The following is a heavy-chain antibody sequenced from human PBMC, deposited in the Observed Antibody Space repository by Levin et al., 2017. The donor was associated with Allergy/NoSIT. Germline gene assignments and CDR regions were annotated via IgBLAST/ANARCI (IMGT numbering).Heavy chain of an antibody. CDR2: IIPIFGTA. Sequence: RASVKVSCKASGGTFSSYAISWVRQAPGQGLEWMGGIIPIFGTANYAQKFQGRVTITADESTSTAYMELSSLRSEDTAVYYCARARDYDILTGSAHPYYYYGMDVWGQGTTVTVSS. V-gene: IGHV1-69*13. CDR1: GGTFSSYA. D-gene: IGHD3-9*01. J-gene: IGHJ6*02. CDR3: ARARDYDILTGSAHPYYYYGMDV.